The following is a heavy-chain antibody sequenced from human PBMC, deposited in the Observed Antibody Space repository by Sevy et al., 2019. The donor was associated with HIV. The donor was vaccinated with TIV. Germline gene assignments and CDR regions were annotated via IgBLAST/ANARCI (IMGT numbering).Heavy chain of an antibody. V-gene: IGHV1-69*13. Sequence: ASVKVSCKTSGGTFSSYAISWVRQAPGQGLEWMGGIIPIFGTANYAQKFQGRVTITADEYTSTAYMDLSSLGSEDTAVYYCARGSGSKTWFDPWGQGTLVTVSS. J-gene: IGHJ5*02. D-gene: IGHD5-12*01. CDR2: IIPIFGTA. CDR1: GGTFSSYA. CDR3: ARGSGSKTWFDP.